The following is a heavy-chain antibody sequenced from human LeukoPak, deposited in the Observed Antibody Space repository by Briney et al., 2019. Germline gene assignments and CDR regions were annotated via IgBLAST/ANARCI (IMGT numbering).Heavy chain of an antibody. V-gene: IGHV3-30*02. J-gene: IGHJ4*02. Sequence: PGGSLRLSCAASGFTFSSYDMHWVRQAPGKGLEWVAVIWYDGSNKYYADSVKGRFTISRDNSKNTLYLQMNSLRAEDTAVYYCAAGVILAVAGPGDYWGQGTLVTVSS. CDR3: AAGVILAVAGPGDY. D-gene: IGHD6-19*01. CDR2: IWYDGSNK. CDR1: GFTFSSYD.